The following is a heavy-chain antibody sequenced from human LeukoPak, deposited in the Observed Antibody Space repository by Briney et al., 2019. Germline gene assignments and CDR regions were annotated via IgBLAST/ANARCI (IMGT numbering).Heavy chain of an antibody. CDR3: ARALVGAATLAY. J-gene: IGHJ4*02. CDR2: IYPGDSDT. V-gene: IGHV5-51*01. D-gene: IGHD1-26*01. CDR1: GYSVTTYW. Sequence: GESLQISCKGSGYSVTTYWIAGGRQMPGKGLGWMGVIYPGDSDTSYRPSFQGQVTLSADKSIRTAYLQWSSLKASDTAIYYCARALVGAATLAYWGQGTLVTVSS.